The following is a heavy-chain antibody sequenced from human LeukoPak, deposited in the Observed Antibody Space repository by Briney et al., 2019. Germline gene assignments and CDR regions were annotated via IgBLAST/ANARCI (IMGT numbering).Heavy chain of an antibody. J-gene: IGHJ4*02. CDR1: GGSISSSSYY. Sequence: SETLSLTCTVSGGSISSSSYYRGWIRQPPGKGLEWIGSIYYSGSTYYNPSLKSRVTISVDTSKNQFSLKLSSVTAADTAVYYCARHLLGSSGYYFPYWGQGTLVTVSS. V-gene: IGHV4-39*01. CDR3: ARHLLGSSGYYFPY. CDR2: IYYSGST. D-gene: IGHD6-6*01.